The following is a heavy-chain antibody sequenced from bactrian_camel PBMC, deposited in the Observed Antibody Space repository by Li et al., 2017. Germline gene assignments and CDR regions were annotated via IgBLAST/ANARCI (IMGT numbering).Heavy chain of an antibody. CDR2: INGNSRNT. CDR1: GFTFSLYA. CDR3: ATARVVTWDYGYTD. V-gene: IGHV3-2*01. Sequence: HVQLVESGGGLIQPGGSLRLSCSASGFTFSLYAMSWVRQAPGKGLEWVFSINGNSRNTHYADSVKGRFTISRDKAKNTLYLTINNLKTEDTAVYYCATARVVTWDYGYTDWGQGTQVTVS. D-gene: IGHD5*01. J-gene: IGHJ4*01.